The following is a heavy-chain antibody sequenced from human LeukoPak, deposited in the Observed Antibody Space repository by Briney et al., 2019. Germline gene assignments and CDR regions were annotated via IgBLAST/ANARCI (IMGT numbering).Heavy chain of an antibody. CDR2: ISTGGESA. CDR3: AKDRGSGYHYFDY. J-gene: IGHJ4*02. Sequence: GGSLRLSCVASGFTFSSYSMNWVRQAPGRGLEWVSVISTGGESAYYADSVKGRFTISRDNSKNTLYLQMNSLRAEDTAVYYCAKDRGSGYHYFDYWGQGTLVTVSS. D-gene: IGHD3-22*01. V-gene: IGHV3-23*01. CDR1: GFTFSSYS.